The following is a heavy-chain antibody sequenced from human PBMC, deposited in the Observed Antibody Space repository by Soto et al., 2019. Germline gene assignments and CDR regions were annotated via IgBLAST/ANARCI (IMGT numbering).Heavy chain of an antibody. D-gene: IGHD3-22*01. CDR3: TTDSYSTIIIVRFDY. V-gene: IGHV3-15*07. J-gene: IGHJ4*01. CDR1: GFTFSNAW. CDR2: IKSKTDGGTT. Sequence: EVQLVESGGGLVKPGGSLRLSCAASGFTFSNAWINWVRQAPRKGLEWVGRIKSKTDGGTTDYAEPVKGRFAISRDDSNNMVYLQMNSLKIEDTAVYYCTTDSYSTIIIVRFDYWGHGTLVTVSS.